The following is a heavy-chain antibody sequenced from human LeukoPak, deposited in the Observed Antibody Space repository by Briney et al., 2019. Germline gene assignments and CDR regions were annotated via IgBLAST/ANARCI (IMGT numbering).Heavy chain of an antibody. J-gene: IGHJ6*03. CDR1: GYTFTSYF. CDR2: INPSGGST. Sequence: ASVKVSCKASGYTFTSYFMHWVRQAPGQGLEWMGIINPSGGSTSYAQKFQGRVTMTRDMSTSTVYMELSSLRSEDTAVYYCARDRSSSVSNYYYYMDVWGKGTTVTVSS. CDR3: ARDRSSSVSNYYYYMDV. V-gene: IGHV1-46*01. D-gene: IGHD2-8*01.